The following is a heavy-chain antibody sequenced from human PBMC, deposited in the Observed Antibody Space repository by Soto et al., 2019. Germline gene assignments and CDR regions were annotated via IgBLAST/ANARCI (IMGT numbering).Heavy chain of an antibody. CDR1: GGSISSGDYY. J-gene: IGHJ4*02. V-gene: IGHV4-30-4*01. CDR3: ARSPFGELSSYLDY. CDR2: IYYSGST. D-gene: IGHD3-10*01. Sequence: SETLSLTCTVSGGSISSGDYYWSWIRQPPGKGLEWIGDIYYSGSTYYNPSLKSRVTISVDTSKNQFSLKLSSVTAADTAVYYCARSPFGELSSYLDYWGQGTLVTVSS.